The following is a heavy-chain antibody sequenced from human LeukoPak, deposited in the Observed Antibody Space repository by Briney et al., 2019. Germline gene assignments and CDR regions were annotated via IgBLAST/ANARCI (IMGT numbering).Heavy chain of an antibody. CDR1: GGSISSGGYS. J-gene: IGHJ3*02. D-gene: IGHD3-22*01. V-gene: IGHV4-30-2*01. CDR2: IYHSGST. Sequence: SETLSLTCAVSGGSISSGGYSWSWIRQPPGKGLEWIGYIYHSGSTYYNPSLKSRVTISVDRSKNQFFLKLSSVTAADTAVYYCARAYYYDSSGYFPGAFDIWGQGTMVTVSS. CDR3: ARAYYYDSSGYFPGAFDI.